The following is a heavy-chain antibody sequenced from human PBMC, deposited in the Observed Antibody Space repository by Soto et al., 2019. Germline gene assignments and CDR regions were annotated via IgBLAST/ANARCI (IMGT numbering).Heavy chain of an antibody. V-gene: IGHV4-59*11. Sequence: SETLSLTCSVSGVSIGSHFWSWIRQAPGKGPELVGYIYHTVNTNYNPALKSRVTISMDTSENQLSLQLSSVTTADTAVYYCARDNYGGMLDFWGPGTLVTVSS. CDR2: IYHTVNT. J-gene: IGHJ4*02. D-gene: IGHD4-17*01. CDR1: GVSIGSHF. CDR3: ARDNYGGMLDF.